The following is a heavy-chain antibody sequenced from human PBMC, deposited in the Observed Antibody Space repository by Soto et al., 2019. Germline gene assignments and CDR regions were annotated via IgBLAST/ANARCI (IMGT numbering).Heavy chain of an antibody. CDR1: GYTFTGYY. CDR3: ARDQSYYDSSGYYHNWFDP. Sequence: ASVKVSCKASGYTFTGYYMHWVRQAPGQGLEWMGWINPNSGGTNYAQKFQGRVTMTRDTSIITAYKELSRLRSDDTAVYYWARDQSYYDSSGYYHNWFDPWGQGTLVTVSS. J-gene: IGHJ5*02. CDR2: INPNSGGT. V-gene: IGHV1-2*02. D-gene: IGHD3-22*01.